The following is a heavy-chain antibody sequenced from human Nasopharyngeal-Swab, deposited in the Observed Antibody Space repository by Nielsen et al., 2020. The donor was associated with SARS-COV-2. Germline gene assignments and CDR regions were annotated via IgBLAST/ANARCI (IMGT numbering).Heavy chain of an antibody. Sequence: GESLKISCKGSGYSFTSYWIGWVRQMPGKGLEWMGIIYPGDSDTRYSPSFQGQVTISADQSIITAYLQWSSLKASDTAMYYCARRVGYCSGGSCYFDYWGQGTLVTVSS. CDR1: GYSFTSYW. J-gene: IGHJ4*02. V-gene: IGHV5-51*01. D-gene: IGHD2-15*01. CDR3: ARRVGYCSGGSCYFDY. CDR2: IYPGDSDT.